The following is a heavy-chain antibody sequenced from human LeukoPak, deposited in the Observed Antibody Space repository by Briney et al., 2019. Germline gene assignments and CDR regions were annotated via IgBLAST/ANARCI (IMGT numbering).Heavy chain of an antibody. D-gene: IGHD5-18*01. V-gene: IGHV3-23*01. J-gene: IGHJ4*02. CDR1: GFTFSTYA. CDR2: LTNSGGSGGVT. Sequence: GGSLRLSCAASGFTFSTYAMSWVRQAPGKGLEWVSALTNSGGSGGVTYYADSVKGRFTISRDNSKNTLCLQMNSLRAEDTAVYYCAKDRVAAMVTSPFDYWGQGTLVTVSS. CDR3: AKDRVAAMVTSPFDY.